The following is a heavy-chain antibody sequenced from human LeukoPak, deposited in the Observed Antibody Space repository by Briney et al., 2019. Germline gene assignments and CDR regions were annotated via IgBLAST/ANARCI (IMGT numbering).Heavy chain of an antibody. Sequence: PSETLSLTCTVSGYSISSGYYWGWIRPPPGKGLEWIGNIYRSGSTYYNPSLKSRVTVSVDTANNQLSLKLNSVTAADTAVYYCAREGGNSYFYYWGQGTLVTVSS. CDR1: GYSISSGYY. CDR2: IYRSGST. D-gene: IGHD4-23*01. V-gene: IGHV4-38-2*02. J-gene: IGHJ4*02. CDR3: AREGGNSYFYY.